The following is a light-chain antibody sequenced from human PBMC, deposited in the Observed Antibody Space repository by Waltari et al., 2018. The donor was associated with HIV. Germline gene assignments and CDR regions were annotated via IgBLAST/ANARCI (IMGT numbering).Light chain of an antibody. J-gene: IGLJ1*01. Sequence: QSVLTQPPSASGTPGQRVTISCSGSSSNIGSNTVNWYQQLPGTAPKLLIYSNNPRPSGVPDRFSGSKSGTSASLAISGLQSEDEADYYCAAWDDSLNGYVCGTGTKVTVL. CDR2: SNN. CDR1: SSNIGSNT. V-gene: IGLV1-44*01. CDR3: AAWDDSLNGYV.